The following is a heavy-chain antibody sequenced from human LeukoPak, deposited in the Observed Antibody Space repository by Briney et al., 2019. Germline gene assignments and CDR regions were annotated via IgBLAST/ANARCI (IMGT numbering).Heavy chain of an antibody. CDR3: ARERWLQFPAHSYYGMDV. Sequence: SETLSLTCAVYGGSFSGYYWSWIRQPPGKGLEWIGEINHSGSTNYNPSRKSRVTISVDTSKNQFSLKLSSVTAAATAVYYCARERWLQFPAHSYYGMDVWGQGTTVTVSS. CDR2: INHSGST. V-gene: IGHV4-34*01. D-gene: IGHD5-24*01. J-gene: IGHJ6*02. CDR1: GGSFSGYY.